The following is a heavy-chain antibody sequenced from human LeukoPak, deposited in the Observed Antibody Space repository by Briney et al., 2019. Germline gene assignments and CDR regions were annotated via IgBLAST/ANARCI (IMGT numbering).Heavy chain of an antibody. J-gene: IGHJ3*02. CDR3: VYCSSTSCPRWAFDI. D-gene: IGHD2-2*01. Sequence: GGSLRLSCAASGFIFSSYWMSWVRQAPGKGLEWVANIKQDGSEKYYVDSVKGRFTISRDNAKNSLYLQMNSLRAEDTAVYYCVYCSSTSCPRWAFDIWGQGTMVTVSS. CDR2: IKQDGSEK. CDR1: GFIFSSYW. V-gene: IGHV3-7*01.